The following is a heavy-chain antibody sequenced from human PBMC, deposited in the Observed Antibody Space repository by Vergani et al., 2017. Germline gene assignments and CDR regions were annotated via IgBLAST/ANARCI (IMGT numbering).Heavy chain of an antibody. D-gene: IGHD2-8*01. CDR2: IRSSSSDI. V-gene: IGHV3-21*04. J-gene: IGHJ6*02. CDR3: ARSGYCTNGVCFPYGMDV. CDR1: GFTFSSYS. Sequence: EVQLVESGGGLVKPGGSLRLSCAASGFTFSSYSMNWVRQAPGKGLEWVSSIRSSSSDIYYADSVKGRFTISRDNAKNSLYLQMNSLRAEDTAVYYCARSGYCTNGVCFPYGMDVWGQGTTVTVSS.